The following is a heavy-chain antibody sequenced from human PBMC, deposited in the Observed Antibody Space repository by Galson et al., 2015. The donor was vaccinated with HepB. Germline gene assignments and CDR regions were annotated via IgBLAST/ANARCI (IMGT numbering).Heavy chain of an antibody. Sequence: SLRLSCAASGFTFSSYGMHWVRQAPGKGLEWVAVIWYDGSNKYYADSVKGRFTISRDNSKNTLYLQMNSLRAEDTAVYYCAREGVYSISSAVAGAFDCWGQGTLVTVSS. V-gene: IGHV3-33*01. J-gene: IGHJ4*02. CDR2: IWYDGSNK. CDR3: AREGVYSISSAVAGAFDC. D-gene: IGHD6-6*01. CDR1: GFTFSSYG.